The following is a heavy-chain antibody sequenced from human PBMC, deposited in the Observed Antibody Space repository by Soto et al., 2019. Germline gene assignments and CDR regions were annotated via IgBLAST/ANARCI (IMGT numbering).Heavy chain of an antibody. Sequence: QVQLVESGGGVVQPGRSLRLSCAASGFTFSSYAMHWVRQAPGKGLEWVAVISYDGSNKYYADSVKGRFTISRDNSKNTLYLQMNSRRAEDTAVYYCARVGQQLASPFDYWGQGTLVTVSS. CDR1: GFTFSSYA. CDR3: ARVGQQLASPFDY. V-gene: IGHV3-30-3*01. J-gene: IGHJ4*02. CDR2: ISYDGSNK. D-gene: IGHD6-13*01.